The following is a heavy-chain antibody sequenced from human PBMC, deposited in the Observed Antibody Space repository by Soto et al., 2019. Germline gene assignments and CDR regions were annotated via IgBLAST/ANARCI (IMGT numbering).Heavy chain of an antibody. Sequence: QVQLVQSGAEVKKPGSSVKVSCKASGGTFSSYAISWVRQAPGQGLEWMGGIIPIFGTANYAQKFQGRVTITADESTSTAYMELSSLRSEDTAAYYCASGARYCSSTSCYSYGMDVWGQGTTVTVSS. CDR3: ASGARYCSSTSCYSYGMDV. J-gene: IGHJ6*02. D-gene: IGHD2-2*01. CDR2: IIPIFGTA. V-gene: IGHV1-69*01. CDR1: GGTFSSYA.